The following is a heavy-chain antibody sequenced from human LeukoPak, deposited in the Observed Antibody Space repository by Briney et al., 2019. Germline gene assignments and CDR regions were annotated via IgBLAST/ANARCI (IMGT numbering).Heavy chain of an antibody. J-gene: IGHJ4*02. CDR2: TYYRSKWYN. Sequence: SQTLSLTCAISGDSVSSNSAAWNWIRQSPSRGLEWLGRTYYRSKWYNDYAVSVKSRITINPDTSKNQFYLQLNSVTPEDTAVYYCARGGAVAGPKSLFDYWGQGTLVTVYS. CDR3: ARGGAVAGPKSLFDY. D-gene: IGHD6-19*01. CDR1: GDSVSSNSAA. V-gene: IGHV6-1*01.